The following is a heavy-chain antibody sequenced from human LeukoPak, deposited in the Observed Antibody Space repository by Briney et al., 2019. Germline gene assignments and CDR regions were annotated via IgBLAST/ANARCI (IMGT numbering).Heavy chain of an antibody. V-gene: IGHV3-30*04. CDR1: GFTFSSYV. Sequence: GGSLKLSCKASGFTFSSYVMHWVRQAPGKGLEWVAVISYDGSNKYYADSVKGRFTISRDNSKNTLYLQMNSLRTEDTAVYYCARAITAWDYWGQGTLVTVSS. CDR3: ARAITAWDY. D-gene: IGHD3-10*01. CDR2: ISYDGSNK. J-gene: IGHJ4*02.